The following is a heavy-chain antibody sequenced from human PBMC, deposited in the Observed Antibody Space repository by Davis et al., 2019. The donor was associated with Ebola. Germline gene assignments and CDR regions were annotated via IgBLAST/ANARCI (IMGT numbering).Heavy chain of an antibody. CDR2: ISAFHGKT. CDR1: GYTFTDYG. CDR3: TRGAYYFASESPNPYNWFDP. D-gene: IGHD3-10*01. Sequence: AASVKVSCKASGYTFTDYGVTWVRQAPGQGLEWLGSISAFHGKTNYAQIVQGRVTMTTDTSTTTAYMELRSLRSDDTAVYYCTRGAYYFASESPNPYNWFDPWGQGTLVTVSS. J-gene: IGHJ5*02. V-gene: IGHV1-18*01.